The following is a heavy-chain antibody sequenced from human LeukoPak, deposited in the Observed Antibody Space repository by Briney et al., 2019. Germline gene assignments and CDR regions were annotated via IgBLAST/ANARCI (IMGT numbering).Heavy chain of an antibody. V-gene: IGHV4-31*03. CDR1: GGSISSGGYC. D-gene: IGHD5-18*01. J-gene: IGHJ4*02. Sequence: SQTLSLTCTVSGGSISSGGYCWSWIRQHPGKGLEWIGYIYYSGSTYYNPSLKSRVTISVDTSKNQFSLKLSSVTAADTAVYYCARDQGRGYSYGLRGVFDYWGQGTLVTVSS. CDR2: IYYSGST. CDR3: ARDQGRGYSYGLRGVFDY.